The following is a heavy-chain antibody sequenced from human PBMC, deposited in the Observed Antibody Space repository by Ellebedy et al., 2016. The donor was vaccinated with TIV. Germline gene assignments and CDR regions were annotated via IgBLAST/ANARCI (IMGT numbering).Heavy chain of an antibody. J-gene: IGHJ4*02. V-gene: IGHV3-43*02. Sequence: GGSLRLSCAASGFTFDDYAMHWVRQAPGKGLEWVSLISGDGGSTYYADSVKGRFTISRDSAKKSLSLQMNSLRADDMAFYYCARGSGASRFAPFDYWGQGALVTVSS. D-gene: IGHD2-15*01. CDR1: GFTFDDYA. CDR3: ARGSGASRFAPFDY. CDR2: ISGDGGST.